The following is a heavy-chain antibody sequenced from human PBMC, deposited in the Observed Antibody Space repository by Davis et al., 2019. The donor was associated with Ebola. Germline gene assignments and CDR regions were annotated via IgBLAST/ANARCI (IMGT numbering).Heavy chain of an antibody. CDR2: IYPGDSDT. J-gene: IGHJ4*02. V-gene: IGHV5-51*01. Sequence: GESLKTSCKGSGYSFTRYWIGWVRQMPGKGLEWMGIIYPGDSDTRYSPSFQGQVTISAGRSISTAYLQWSSLKASDTAMYYCARQTTVTTDFDYWGQGTLVTVSS. D-gene: IGHD4-17*01. CDR3: ARQTTVTTDFDY. CDR1: GYSFTRYW.